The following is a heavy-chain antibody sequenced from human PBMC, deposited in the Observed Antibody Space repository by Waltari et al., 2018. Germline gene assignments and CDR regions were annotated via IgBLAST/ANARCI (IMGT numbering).Heavy chain of an antibody. CDR2: INHSGST. D-gene: IGHD3-10*01. CDR3: ASGRQVLLWFGESSYYFDY. CDR1: GGSFSGYY. J-gene: IGHJ4*02. Sequence: QVQLRQWGAGLLKPSETLSLTCAVYGGSFSGYYWSWIRQPPGKGLEWIGEINHSGSTNSNPSLKSRVTISVDTSKNQFSLKLSSVTAADTAVYYCASGRQVLLWFGESSYYFDYWGQGTLVTVSS. V-gene: IGHV4-34*01.